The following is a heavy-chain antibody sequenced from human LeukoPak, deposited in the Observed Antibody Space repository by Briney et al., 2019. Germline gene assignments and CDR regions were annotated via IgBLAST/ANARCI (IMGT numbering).Heavy chain of an antibody. CDR2: ISSSSSYI. V-gene: IGHV3-21*01. J-gene: IGHJ4*02. CDR3: ATHVVAATLPGDY. D-gene: IGHD2-15*01. CDR1: GFTFSSYS. Sequence: GGSLRLSCAASGFTFSSYSMNWVRQAPGKGLEWVSSISSSSSYIYYADSVKGRFTISRDNAKNSLYLQMNSPRAEDTAVYYCATHVVAATLPGDYWGQGTLVTVSS.